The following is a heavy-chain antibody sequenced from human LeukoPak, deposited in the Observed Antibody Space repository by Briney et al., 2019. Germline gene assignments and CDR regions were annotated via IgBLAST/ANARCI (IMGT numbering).Heavy chain of an antibody. Sequence: PGGSLRLSCAASGFTFSDYYMSWIRQAPGKGLEWVSYISSTSSYTAYADSVKGRFTISRDNAKNSLYLQMNGLKAEDTAVYFCAKATNTPTGTPALAIDYWGQGTLVTVSS. D-gene: IGHD1-1*01. CDR2: ISSTSSYT. CDR3: AKATNTPTGTPALAIDY. J-gene: IGHJ4*02. V-gene: IGHV3-11*05. CDR1: GFTFSDYY.